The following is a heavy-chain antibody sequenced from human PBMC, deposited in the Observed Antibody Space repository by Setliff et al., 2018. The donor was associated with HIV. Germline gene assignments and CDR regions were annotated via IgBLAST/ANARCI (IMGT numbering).Heavy chain of an antibody. J-gene: IGHJ4*02. D-gene: IGHD3-10*01. CDR1: GGTFSTYA. CDR3: ATLDYYGSQPSNLALHY. CDR2: VDPKNGKT. V-gene: IGHV1-69-2*01. Sequence: VASVKVSCKASGGTFSTYAISWVRQAPGQGLEWMGRVDPKNGKTLYAENLRGRITITADTSTDTAYMELNSLRSEDTAMYYCATLDYYGSQPSNLALHYWGQGTLVTVSS.